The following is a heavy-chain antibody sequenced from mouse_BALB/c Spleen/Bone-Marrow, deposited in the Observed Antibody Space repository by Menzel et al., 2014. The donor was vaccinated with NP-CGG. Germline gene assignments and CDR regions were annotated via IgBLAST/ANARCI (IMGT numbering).Heavy chain of an antibody. CDR1: GYAFSSYW. D-gene: IGHD2-3*01. V-gene: IGHV1-80*01. J-gene: IGHJ4*01. CDR2: IYPGDGDT. CDR3: ARLDGYYPYYAMDY. Sequence: QVQLQQSGAELVRPGSSVKISCKASGYAFSSYWMNWVKQRPGQGLEWIGQIYPGDGDTNYNGKFKGKATLTADKSSSTAYMQLRSLTSEDSAVYFCARLDGYYPYYAMDYWGQGTSVTVSS.